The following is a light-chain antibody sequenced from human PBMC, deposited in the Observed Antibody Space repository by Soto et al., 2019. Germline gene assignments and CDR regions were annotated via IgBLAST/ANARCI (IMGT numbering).Light chain of an antibody. CDR3: QQYGSSPPYS. V-gene: IGKV3-20*01. CDR2: DAS. J-gene: IGKJ2*03. Sequence: EIVLTQSPATLSLSPGERATLSCRASQSVSSNYLAWYLQKPGQAPRLLIYDASTRATGIPDRFSGSGSGTDFTLTISRLEPEDFAVYYCQQYGSSPPYSFGQGTKLEIK. CDR1: QSVSSNY.